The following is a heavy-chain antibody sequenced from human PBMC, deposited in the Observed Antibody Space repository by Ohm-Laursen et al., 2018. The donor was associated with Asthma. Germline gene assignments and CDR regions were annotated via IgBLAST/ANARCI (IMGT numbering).Heavy chain of an antibody. J-gene: IGHJ6*02. V-gene: IGHV3-30*18. Sequence: SLRLSCAASRFTFSSYGMHWVRQAPGKGLEWVAVISYDGSNKYYADSVKGRFTISRDNSKNTLYLQMNSLRAEDTAVYYCAKAHYKFYGSHYGMDVWGQGTTVTVSS. CDR2: ISYDGSNK. CDR1: RFTFSSYG. D-gene: IGHD3-10*01. CDR3: AKAHYKFYGSHYGMDV.